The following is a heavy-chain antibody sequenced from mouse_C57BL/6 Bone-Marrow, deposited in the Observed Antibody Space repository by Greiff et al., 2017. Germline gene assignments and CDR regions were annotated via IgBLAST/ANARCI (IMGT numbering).Heavy chain of an antibody. J-gene: IGHJ4*01. V-gene: IGHV7-3*01. CDR2: IRNKANGYTT. Sequence: EVKLMESGGGLVQPGGSLSLSCAASGFTFPDYYMSWVRQPPGKALEWWGFIRNKANGYTTEYRASVKGRFTISRDNSQSILYLQMNALRAEDIAKYYCARSLITTVALYYYAMDYWGQGTSVTVSS. CDR3: ARSLITTVALYYYAMDY. CDR1: GFTFPDYY. D-gene: IGHD1-2*01.